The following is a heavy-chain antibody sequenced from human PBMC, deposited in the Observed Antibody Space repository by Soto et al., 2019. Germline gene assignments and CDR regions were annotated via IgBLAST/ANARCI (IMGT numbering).Heavy chain of an antibody. J-gene: IGHJ5*02. CDR1: AGSISRSNYY. CDR2: MYSSGQT. D-gene: IGHD3-22*01. V-gene: IGHV4-39*01. Sequence: QLQLQESGPGLVKPSETLSLTCTVSAGSISRSNYYWGWIRQPPGKGLEWIGSMYSSGQTYYNPSLHIRVNIYVATSETQFSLRLTSGTAADTAVSYCARQPYDSSGYYYGAWGQGTLVTVSS. CDR3: ARQPYDSSGYYYGA.